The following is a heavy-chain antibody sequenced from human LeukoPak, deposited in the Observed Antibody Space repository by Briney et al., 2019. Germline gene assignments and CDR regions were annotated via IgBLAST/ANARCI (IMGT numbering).Heavy chain of an antibody. Sequence: ASVRVSCKASGYTFTHHGITWVRQAPGQGLEWMGWISAYNGDTNCAQKFQGRVTLTTDTSTSTAYMELRSLRSDDTAVYYCARDPTNTSGRYAYFDYWGQGTLVTVSS. CDR2: ISAYNGDT. V-gene: IGHV1-18*01. CDR1: GYTFTHHG. D-gene: IGHD6-19*01. CDR3: ARDPTNTSGRYAYFDY. J-gene: IGHJ4*02.